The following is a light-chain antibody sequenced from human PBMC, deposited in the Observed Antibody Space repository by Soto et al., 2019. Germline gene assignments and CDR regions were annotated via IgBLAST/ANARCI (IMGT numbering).Light chain of an antibody. J-gene: IGLJ2*01. Sequence: QSVLTQPASVSGSPGQSITISCTGTSSDVGGYNYVSWYQQHPGKAPKLMIYDVSNRPSGVSNRFSGSKSGNTASLTISGLPAEDEADYYCSSYTSSSTLGRVFGGGTKLTVL. CDR1: SSDVGGYNY. CDR3: SSYTSSSTLGRV. V-gene: IGLV2-14*01. CDR2: DVS.